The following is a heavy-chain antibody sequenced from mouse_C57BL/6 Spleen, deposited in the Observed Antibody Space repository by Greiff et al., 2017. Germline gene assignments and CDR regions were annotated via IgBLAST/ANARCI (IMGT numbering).Heavy chain of an antibody. CDR2: IDPSDSET. CDR1: GYTFTSYW. J-gene: IGHJ3*01. Sequence: QVQLQQPGAELVRPGSSVKLSCKASGYTFTSYWMHWVKQRPIQGLEWIGNIDPSDSETHYNQKFKDKATLTVDKSSSTAYMQLSSLTSEDSAVYYCARGKDYDGFAYWGQGTLVTVSA. CDR3: ARGKDYDGFAY. D-gene: IGHD2-4*01. V-gene: IGHV1-52*01.